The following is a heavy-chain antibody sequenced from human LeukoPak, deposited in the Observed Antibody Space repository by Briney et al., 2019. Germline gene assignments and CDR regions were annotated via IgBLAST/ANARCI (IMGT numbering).Heavy chain of an antibody. V-gene: IGHV3-11*01. D-gene: IGHD2-8*01. CDR1: GFTFGDYA. Sequence: PGGSLRLSCTASGFTFGDYAMSWFRQAPGKGLEWISYISTSGTTIYYADSVKGRFTISRDNAKNSLYLQMNSLRPDDTALYYCSTDPRLLIYWGHGTLVTVSS. CDR3: STDPRLLIY. CDR2: ISTSGTTI. J-gene: IGHJ4*01.